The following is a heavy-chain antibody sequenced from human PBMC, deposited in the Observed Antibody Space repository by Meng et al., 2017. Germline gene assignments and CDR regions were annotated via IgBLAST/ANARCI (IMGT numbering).Heavy chain of an antibody. D-gene: IGHD3-3*01. CDR2: INAGNGNT. V-gene: IGHV1-3*01. CDR3: ARVLPATIFGVVIDSWFDP. J-gene: IGHJ5*02. CDR1: EYTFTSDA. Sequence: VLVVQAGAEGKKPGASVKVSCKASEYTFTSDAMHWVRQAPGQRLEWMGWINAGNGNTKYSQKFQGRVTITRDTSASTAYMELSSLRSEDTAVYYCARVLPATIFGVVIDSWFDPWGQGTLVTVSS.